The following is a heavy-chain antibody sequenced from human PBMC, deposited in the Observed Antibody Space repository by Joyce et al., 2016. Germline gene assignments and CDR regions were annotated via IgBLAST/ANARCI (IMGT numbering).Heavy chain of an antibody. CDR1: GGSVSSGSYY. V-gene: IGHV4-61*01. CDR3: ASGFWSGFYLDAFDI. J-gene: IGHJ3*02. Sequence: QVQLQESGPGLVKPSETLSLTCNVAGGSVSSGSYYWTWIRQPPGKGLEGIGYIFYSGITNYNPALKSRVTISIDTSKNQFSLKLSSVTAADTAVYYCASGFWSGFYLDAFDIWGQGTMVTVSS. CDR2: IFYSGIT. D-gene: IGHD3-3*01.